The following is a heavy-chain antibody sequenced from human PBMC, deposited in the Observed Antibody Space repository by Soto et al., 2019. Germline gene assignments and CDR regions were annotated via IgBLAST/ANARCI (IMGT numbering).Heavy chain of an antibody. CDR3: ARGGYSSAWEFDF. CDR2: VSPHSAST. D-gene: IGHD6-6*01. Sequence: QVQLVQSGAEVRRPGASVRVSCKASGYTFTAYDINWVRQATGQGLEWMGWVSPHSASTGFAQKLRGRITMTTNTTITTAYMELTSLRPDDSAVYFCARGGYSSAWEFDFWGPGTLVTVSP. CDR1: GYTFTAYD. J-gene: IGHJ4*02. V-gene: IGHV1-8*01.